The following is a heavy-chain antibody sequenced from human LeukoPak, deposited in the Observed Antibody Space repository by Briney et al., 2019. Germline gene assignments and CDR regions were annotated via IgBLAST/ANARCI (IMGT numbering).Heavy chain of an antibody. CDR2: IYTSGST. Sequence: PSETLSLTCAVYGGSFSGYYWSWIRQPPGKGLEWIGYIYTSGSTNYNPSLKSRVTISVDTSKNQFSLKLSSVTAADTAVYYCALSNCTNGVCYALYFDYWGQGTLVTVSS. D-gene: IGHD2-8*01. V-gene: IGHV4-4*09. CDR3: ALSNCTNGVCYALYFDY. CDR1: GGSFSGYY. J-gene: IGHJ4*02.